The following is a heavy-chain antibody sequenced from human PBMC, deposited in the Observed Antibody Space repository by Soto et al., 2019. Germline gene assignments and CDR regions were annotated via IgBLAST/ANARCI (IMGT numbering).Heavy chain of an antibody. CDR2: IIPIFGTA. D-gene: IGHD3-9*01. CDR3: ARLYYDILTGYYKSWFDP. J-gene: IGHJ5*02. Sequence: QVQLVQSGAEVKKPGSSVKVSCKASGSTFSSYAISWVRQAPGQGLEWMGGIIPIFGTANYAQKFQGRVTITADESTSTAYMELSSLRSEDTAVYYCARLYYDILTGYYKSWFDPWGQGTLVTVSS. CDR1: GSTFSSYA. V-gene: IGHV1-69*01.